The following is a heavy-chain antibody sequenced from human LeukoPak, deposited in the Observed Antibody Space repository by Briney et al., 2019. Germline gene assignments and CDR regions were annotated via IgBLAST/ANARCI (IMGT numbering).Heavy chain of an antibody. CDR2: INNDGTST. CDR1: GFTFSSYW. D-gene: IGHD6-6*01. J-gene: IGHJ4*02. Sequence: GGSLRLSCAASGFTFSSYWMHWVRQAPGKGLEWVSRINNDGTSTSYADSVKGRFTISRDNAKNSLYLQMNSLRAEDTAVYYCARDIPRRIAARPTTFDYWGQGTLVTVSS. CDR3: ARDIPRRIAARPTTFDY. V-gene: IGHV3-74*01.